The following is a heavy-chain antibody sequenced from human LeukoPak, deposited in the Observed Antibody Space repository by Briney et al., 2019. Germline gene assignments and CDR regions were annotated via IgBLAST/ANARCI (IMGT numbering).Heavy chain of an antibody. CDR2: IIPILGIA. V-gene: IGHV1-69*04. CDR3: ARSADCSGGSCYQNYYGMDV. J-gene: IGHJ6*02. Sequence: SVKVSCKASGGTXSSYAISWVRQAPGQGLEWMGRIIPILGIADYAQKFQGRVTITADKSTSTAYMELSSLRSEDTAVYYCARSADCSGGSCYQNYYGMDVWGQGTTVTVSS. CDR1: GGTXSSYA. D-gene: IGHD2-15*01.